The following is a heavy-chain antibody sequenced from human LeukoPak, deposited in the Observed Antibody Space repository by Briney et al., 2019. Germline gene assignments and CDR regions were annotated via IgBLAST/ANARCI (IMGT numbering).Heavy chain of an antibody. J-gene: IGHJ3*02. CDR2: ISSSSSCI. CDR3: ARGNRGSGWFLDSAFDI. D-gene: IGHD6-19*01. V-gene: IGHV3-21*01. Sequence: GGSLRLSCAASGFTFSSYSMNWVRQAPGKGLEWVSSISSSSSCIYYADSVKGRFTISRDNAKNSLYLQMNSLRAEDTAVYYCARGNRGSGWFLDSAFDIWGQGTMVTVSS. CDR1: GFTFSSYS.